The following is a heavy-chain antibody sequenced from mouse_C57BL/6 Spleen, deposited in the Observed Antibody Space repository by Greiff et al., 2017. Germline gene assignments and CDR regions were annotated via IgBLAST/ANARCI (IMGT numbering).Heavy chain of an antibody. CDR3: ARYDGQRAWFAY. CDR1: GFTFSSYG. CDR2: ISSGGSYT. V-gene: IGHV5-6*01. J-gene: IGHJ3*01. Sequence: EVKLMESGGDLVKPGGSLKLSCAASGFTFSSYGMSWVRQTPDKRLEWVATISSGGSYTYYPDSVKGRFTISRDNAKNTLYLQMSSLKSEDTAMYYGARYDGQRAWFAYWGQGTLVTVSA. D-gene: IGHD2-3*01.